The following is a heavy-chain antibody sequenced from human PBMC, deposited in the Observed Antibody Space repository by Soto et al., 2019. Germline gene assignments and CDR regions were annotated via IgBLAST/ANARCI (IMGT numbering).Heavy chain of an antibody. J-gene: IGHJ4*02. V-gene: IGHV4-39*01. Sequence: SDTLSGTCTVAGGSISSSSYDWGSISQPSGKGLEWSGCLYYSGSTYYGASLKSRVSMRIETSKNQFSRRLSSVTAADADLYYCASYCCDRYGYWGQRNLVTASS. CDR2: LYYSGST. D-gene: IGHD2-21*02. CDR1: GGSISSSSYD. CDR3: ASYCCDRYGY.